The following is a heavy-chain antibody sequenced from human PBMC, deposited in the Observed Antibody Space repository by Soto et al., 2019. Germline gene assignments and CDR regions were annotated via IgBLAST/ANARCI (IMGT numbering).Heavy chain of an antibody. Sequence: SETLSLTCTVSGGSISSYYWSWIRQPPGKGLEWIGYIYYSGSTNYNPSLKSRVTISVDTSKNQFSLKLSSVTAADTAVYYCARVMTTVTTGYYYYYMDVWGKGTTVTVSS. J-gene: IGHJ6*03. CDR2: IYYSGST. V-gene: IGHV4-59*01. CDR3: ARVMTTVTTGYYYYYMDV. D-gene: IGHD4-17*01. CDR1: GGSISSYY.